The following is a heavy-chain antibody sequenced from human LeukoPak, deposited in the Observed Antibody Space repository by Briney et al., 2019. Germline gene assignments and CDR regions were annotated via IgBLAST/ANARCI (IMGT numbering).Heavy chain of an antibody. CDR3: ARDSSRNPY. V-gene: IGHV3-30*04. Sequence: GGSLRLSCAASGFTFSSYAMHWVRQAPGKGLEWVAVISYDGRNKYYADSVKGRFTISRDNSKNTLYLQMNSLRAEDTAVYYCARDSSRNPYWGQGTLVTVSS. CDR1: GFTFSSYA. CDR2: ISYDGRNK. J-gene: IGHJ4*02. D-gene: IGHD1-14*01.